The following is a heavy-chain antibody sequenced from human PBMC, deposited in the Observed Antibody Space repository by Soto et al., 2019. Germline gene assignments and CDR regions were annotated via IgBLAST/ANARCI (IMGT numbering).Heavy chain of an antibody. Sequence: QITLNASGPTVVRPTETLTLTCRFSGFSLTTSGVGLGWIRQSPGKAPEWLALLYWDDDKRYSASLKSRLTITKDTSKNQVVLTVSDLDPTDTATYYCAHRVLRTVFGLVTTTAIYFDFWGQGTPVAVSS. D-gene: IGHD3-3*01. CDR2: LYWDDDK. CDR3: AHRVLRTVFGLVTTTAIYFDF. V-gene: IGHV2-5*02. J-gene: IGHJ4*02. CDR1: GFSLTTSGVG.